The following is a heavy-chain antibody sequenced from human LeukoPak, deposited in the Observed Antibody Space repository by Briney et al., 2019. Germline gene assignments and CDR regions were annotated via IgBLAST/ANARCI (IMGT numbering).Heavy chain of an antibody. Sequence: SGPTLVNPTQTLTLTCTFSGFSLSTSGMRVSWIRQPPGKALEWLARIDWDDDKFYSTSLKTRLTISRDTSQNQVVLTMTNMDPVDTATCYCARTRAYYDFRAWAFDIWGQGTMVTVSS. CDR3: ARTRAYYDFRAWAFDI. D-gene: IGHD3-3*01. V-gene: IGHV2-70*04. J-gene: IGHJ3*02. CDR1: GFSLSTSGMR. CDR2: IDWDDDK.